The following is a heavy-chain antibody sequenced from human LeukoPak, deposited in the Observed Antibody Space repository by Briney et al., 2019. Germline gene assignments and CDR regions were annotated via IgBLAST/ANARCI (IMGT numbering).Heavy chain of an antibody. V-gene: IGHV1-8*01. CDR1: VYTFTSYD. Sequence: ASVNVSCKDSVYTFTSYDINWVRQATGQGLEWMGWMNPNSGNTGYAQKFQGRVTMTRNTSISTAYMELSSLRSEDTAVYYCARAPSMVQGVYYYYMDVWGKGTTVTVSS. J-gene: IGHJ6*03. D-gene: IGHD3-10*01. CDR3: ARAPSMVQGVYYYYMDV. CDR2: MNPNSGNT.